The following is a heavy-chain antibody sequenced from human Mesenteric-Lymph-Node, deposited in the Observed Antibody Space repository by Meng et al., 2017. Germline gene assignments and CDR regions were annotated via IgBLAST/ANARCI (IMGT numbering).Heavy chain of an antibody. V-gene: IGHV3-7*01. CDR1: GFTFSSYS. CDR3: ARYASGSYYYDH. D-gene: IGHD3-10*01. Sequence: GESLKISCAASGFTFSSYSMNWVRQAPGKGLEWVANIKQDGSEKYYVDSVKGRFTISRDNAKNSLYLQMSSLRAEDAAVYYCARYASGSYYYDHWGQGTLVTVSS. J-gene: IGHJ4*02. CDR2: IKQDGSEK.